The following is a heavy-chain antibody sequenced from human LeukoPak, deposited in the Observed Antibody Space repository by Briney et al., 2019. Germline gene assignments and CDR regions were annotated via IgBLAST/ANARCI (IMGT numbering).Heavy chain of an antibody. D-gene: IGHD3-3*01. J-gene: IGHJ6*02. V-gene: IGHV3-23*01. CDR1: GFTFSRYA. Sequence: PGGSLRLSCAASGFTFSRYAMSWVRQAPGKGLEWVSAISGSGGSTYYGASVNGSFTISRDNSKNTLYFQMNSLRAEDTAVYYCARDSGYYDFWSGYYLSSDYYYGMDVWGQGTTVTVSS. CDR2: ISGSGGST. CDR3: ARDSGYYDFWSGYYLSSDYYYGMDV.